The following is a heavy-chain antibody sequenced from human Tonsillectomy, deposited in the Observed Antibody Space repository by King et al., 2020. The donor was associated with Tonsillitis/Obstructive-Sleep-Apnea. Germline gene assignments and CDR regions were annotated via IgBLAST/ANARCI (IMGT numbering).Heavy chain of an antibody. CDR3: AVSWLCGSESTYYVDI. CDR2: ISSSSSYI. V-gene: IGHV3-21*01. J-gene: IGHJ6*03. Sequence: VQLVESRGGLVKPGGSLRLSCAASGFTFSSYSMHWVRQAPGKGLEWVSSISSSSSYIYYADSVKGRFTISRDNAKNSLYLQMNSLRAEDTAVCYCAVSWLCGSESTYYVDIWGQATTVTV. D-gene: IGHD2-8*02. CDR1: GFTFSSYS.